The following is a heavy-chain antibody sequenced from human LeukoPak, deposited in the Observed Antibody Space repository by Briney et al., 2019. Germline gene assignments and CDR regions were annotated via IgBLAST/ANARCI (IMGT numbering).Heavy chain of an antibody. J-gene: IGHJ5*02. Sequence: SQTLSLTCTVSGGSISSGSYYWSWIRQPPGKGLEWIGEINHSGGTNYNPSLKSRVTISLDTSKNQFSLKLSSVTAADTAVYYCARRGGLLLWLPEKFDPWGQGTLVTVSS. V-gene: IGHV4-39*07. CDR1: GGSISSGSYY. D-gene: IGHD3-10*01. CDR3: ARRGGLLLWLPEKFDP. CDR2: INHSGGT.